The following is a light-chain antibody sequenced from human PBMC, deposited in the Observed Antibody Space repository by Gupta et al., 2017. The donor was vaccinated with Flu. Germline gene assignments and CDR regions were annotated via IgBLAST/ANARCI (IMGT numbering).Light chain of an antibody. V-gene: IGKV3-20*01. CDR2: GAS. J-gene: IGKJ3*01. CDR1: HMFSSNY. CDR3: QQYGSSPRGGFT. Sequence: TRSCRASHMFSSNYLAWYQQKPGQAPRLLIHGASSRATAIPDMFSGSGAGTDFTLTISRLEPEDVALYSVQQYGSSPRGGFTFGPGTKVDIK.